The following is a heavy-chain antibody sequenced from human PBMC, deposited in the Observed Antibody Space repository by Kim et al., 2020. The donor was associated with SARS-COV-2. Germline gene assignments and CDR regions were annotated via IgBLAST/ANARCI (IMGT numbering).Heavy chain of an antibody. V-gene: IGHV4-59*13. CDR1: GGSISSYY. CDR2: IYYSGST. CDR3: ARGSGTAVAGPGGDYYYYYGMDV. J-gene: IGHJ6*02. D-gene: IGHD6-19*01. Sequence: SETLSLTCTVSGGSISSYYWSWIRQPPGKGLEWIGYIYYSGSTNYNPSLKSRVTISVDTSKNQFSLKLSSVTAADTAVYYCARGSGTAVAGPGGDYYYYYGMDVWGQGTTVTVSS.